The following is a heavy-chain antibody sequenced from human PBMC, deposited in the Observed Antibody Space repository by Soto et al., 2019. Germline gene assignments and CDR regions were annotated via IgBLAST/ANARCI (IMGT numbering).Heavy chain of an antibody. V-gene: IGHV4-39*01. D-gene: IGHD6-19*01. CDR3: ASYDGFSSRWIFDY. Sequence: SETLSLTCAVSGGSISSRTYSWGWIRQPPGKSLEWIGTIYYHGNTYSNPSLKGRVTISVDTSNNQLSLKLRSVTAADTAVYYCASYDGFSSRWIFDYWGHGTLVTGFS. J-gene: IGHJ4*01. CDR2: IYYHGNT. CDR1: GGSISSRTYS.